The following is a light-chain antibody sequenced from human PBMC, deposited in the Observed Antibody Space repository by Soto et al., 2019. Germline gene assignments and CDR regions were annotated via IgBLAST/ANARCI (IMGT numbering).Light chain of an antibody. CDR1: QSISTN. CDR3: QQSYRTPPDT. J-gene: IGKJ2*01. CDR2: AAS. Sequence: DIQMTQSPSSLSASVGDRVTITCRASQSISTNLNWYQKKPGKAPKLLIHAASSLHSGVPSRFSGSGSGTYFTLTISSLQTEDFATYYCQQSYRTPPDTFGQGTKLEIK. V-gene: IGKV1-39*01.